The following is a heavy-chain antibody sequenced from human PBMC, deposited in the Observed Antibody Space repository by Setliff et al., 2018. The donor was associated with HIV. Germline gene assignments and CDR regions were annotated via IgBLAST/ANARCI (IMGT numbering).Heavy chain of an antibody. Sequence: ASVKVSCKASGYTFTGYYMHWVRQAPGQGLEWMGWINPNSGGTNYAQKFQGRVTITADESTSTAYMELSSLRSEDTAVYYCARGPSVFGVAFYYYYYMDVWGKGITVTVSS. CDR1: GYTFTGYY. CDR2: INPNSGGT. CDR3: ARGPSVFGVAFYYYYYMDV. J-gene: IGHJ6*03. D-gene: IGHD3-3*01. V-gene: IGHV1-2*02.